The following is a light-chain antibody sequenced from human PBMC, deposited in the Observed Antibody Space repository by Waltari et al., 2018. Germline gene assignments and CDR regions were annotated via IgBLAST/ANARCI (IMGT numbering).Light chain of an antibody. CDR1: TSGSGNSDF. J-gene: IGLJ3*02. CDR3: CSYVQKDIWL. Sequence: QSALTQPASVSGAPGQSITISCTATTSGSGNSDFVSWYQHHPGKVPKLLIYEVIKRPSNISDRFTGSKSGNTAYLSISGLQADDEADYYCCSYVQKDIWLFGRGTKVTVL. V-gene: IGLV2-23*02. CDR2: EVI.